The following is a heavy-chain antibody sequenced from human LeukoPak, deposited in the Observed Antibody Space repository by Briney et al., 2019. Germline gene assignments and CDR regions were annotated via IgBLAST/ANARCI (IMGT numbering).Heavy chain of an antibody. Sequence: ASVKVSCKAPGYTFNGYYMHWVRQAPGQGLEWLGWINPDSGGTDSPQKFQGRVTMTRDASISTAYMELSNLRSDDTAVYYCARVRDFSRSPFDWFDPWGQGTLVTVSS. J-gene: IGHJ5*02. V-gene: IGHV1-2*02. CDR3: ARVRDFSRSPFDWFDP. CDR2: INPDSGGT. CDR1: GYTFNGYY. D-gene: IGHD6-6*01.